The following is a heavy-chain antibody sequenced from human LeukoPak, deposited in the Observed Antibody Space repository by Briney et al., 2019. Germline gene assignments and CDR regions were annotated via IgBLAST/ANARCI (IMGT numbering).Heavy chain of an antibody. CDR1: GGSFSGYY. V-gene: IGHV4-34*01. CDR3: ARGTNILTGYYYYMDV. CDR2: INHSGST. J-gene: IGHJ6*03. D-gene: IGHD3-9*01. Sequence: SETLSLTCAVYGGSFSGYYWSWIRQPPGKGLEWIGEINHSGSTNYNPSLKSRVTISVDMSKNQFSLKLSSVTAADTAVYYCARGTNILTGYYYYMDVWGKGTTVTVSS.